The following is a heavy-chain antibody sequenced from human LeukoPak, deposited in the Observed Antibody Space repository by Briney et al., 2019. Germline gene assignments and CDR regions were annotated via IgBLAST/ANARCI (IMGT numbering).Heavy chain of an antibody. D-gene: IGHD3-22*01. J-gene: IGHJ1*01. CDR3: VRGLTISDYRYFQH. Sequence: GGSLRLSCAASGFTFSSYEMHWVRQASGKGLEWISYISSAGSIIYYADSVKGRFTISRDNPKSSLYLQMSSLRAEDTAIYYCVRGLTISDYRYFQHWGQGTLVIVSS. V-gene: IGHV3-48*03. CDR1: GFTFSSYE. CDR2: ISSAGSII.